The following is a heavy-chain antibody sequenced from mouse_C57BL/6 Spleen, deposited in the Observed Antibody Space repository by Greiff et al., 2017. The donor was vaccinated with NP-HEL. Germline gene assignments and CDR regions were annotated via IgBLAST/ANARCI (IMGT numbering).Heavy chain of an antibody. D-gene: IGHD3-3*01. V-gene: IGHV5-9*01. CDR2: ISGGGGNT. J-gene: IGHJ4*01. CDR3: ARRLGDYAMDY. CDR1: GFTFSSYT. Sequence: EVKLMESGGGLVKPGGSLKLSCAASGFTFSSYTMSWVRQTPEKRLEWVATISGGGGNTYYPDSVKGRFTISRDNAKNTLYLQMSSLRSEDTALYYCARRLGDYAMDYWGQGTSVTVSS.